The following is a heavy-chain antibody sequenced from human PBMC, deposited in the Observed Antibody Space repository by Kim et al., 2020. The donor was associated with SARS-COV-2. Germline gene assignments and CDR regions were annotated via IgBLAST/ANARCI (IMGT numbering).Heavy chain of an antibody. V-gene: IGHV4-4*02. CDR3: AREGNSGSYWGGDAFDI. D-gene: IGHD1-26*01. Sequence: SETLSLTCAVSGGSISSSNWWSWVRQPPGKGLEWIGEIYHSGSTNYNPSLKSRVTISVDKSKNQFSLKLSSVTAADTAVYYCAREGNSGSYWGGDAFDIWGQGTMVTVSS. CDR1: GGSISSSNW. J-gene: IGHJ3*02. CDR2: IYHSGST.